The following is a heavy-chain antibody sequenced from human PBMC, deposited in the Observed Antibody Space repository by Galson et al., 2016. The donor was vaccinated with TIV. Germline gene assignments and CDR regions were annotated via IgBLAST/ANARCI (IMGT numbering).Heavy chain of an antibody. CDR1: GFTFSHYP. CDR2: ISFDGSDT. J-gene: IGHJ4*02. D-gene: IGHD1-1*01. CDR3: AKEVKRRLHY. V-gene: IGHV3-30-3*01. Sequence: SLRLSCADTGFTFSHYPMHWVRQAPGKGLEWVAVISFDGSDTYYADSVMGRFTISRDNSRNTLYLQMNSLRGQDTGVYYCAKEVKRRLHYWGQGALVTVSS.